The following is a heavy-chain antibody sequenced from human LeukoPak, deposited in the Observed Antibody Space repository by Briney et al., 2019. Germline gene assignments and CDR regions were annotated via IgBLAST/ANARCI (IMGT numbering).Heavy chain of an antibody. D-gene: IGHD2-2*01. CDR1: GFAFSNYW. J-gene: IGHJ4*02. Sequence: PGESLRLSCAASGFAFSNYWMNWARQAPGKGLEWVANIKQDGSETNYVDSVEGRFTISRDNAKNSLYLQMNSLRAEDTALYYCGSTNSFSYWGQGTLVTVSS. V-gene: IGHV3-7*01. CDR2: IKQDGSET. CDR3: GSTNSFSY.